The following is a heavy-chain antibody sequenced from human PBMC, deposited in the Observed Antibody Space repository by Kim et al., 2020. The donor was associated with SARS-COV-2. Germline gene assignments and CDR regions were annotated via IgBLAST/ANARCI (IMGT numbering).Heavy chain of an antibody. CDR2: NNDGANT. Sequence: NNDGANTFYADSVRSRFTISRDNSKNTVYLQMNSLGGEDTALYYCTKVFEYWGQGTLVTVSS. J-gene: IGHJ4*02. CDR3: TKVFEY. V-gene: IGHV3-74*01.